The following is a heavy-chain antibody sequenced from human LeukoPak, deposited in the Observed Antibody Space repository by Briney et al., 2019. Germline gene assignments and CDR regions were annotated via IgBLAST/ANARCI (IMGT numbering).Heavy chain of an antibody. CDR2: IYTSGST. V-gene: IGHV4-4*07. CDR3: TRHQYSTSPLH. Sequence: PSETLSLTCTVSGGSISSYYWSWIRQPAGKGLEWIGRIYTSGSTYYNPSLKSRVTISVDTSKHQFSLKLSSVTAADTAVYYCTRHQYSTSPLHWGQGTLVTVSS. J-gene: IGHJ4*02. D-gene: IGHD6-6*01. CDR1: GGSISSYY.